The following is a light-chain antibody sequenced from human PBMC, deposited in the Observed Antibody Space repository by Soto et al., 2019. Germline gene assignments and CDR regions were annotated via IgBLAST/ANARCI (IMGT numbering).Light chain of an antibody. CDR1: SSDVGGYKF. CDR3: SSYTRGNTWV. Sequence: QSALTQPASVSGSPGQSITISCAATSSDVGGYKFVSWYQQHPGKAPKLIIYDVTSRPSGVSNRFSGSKSGNTASLSISGLQAEDEADYYCSSYTRGNTWVFGGGTKVTVL. CDR2: DVT. V-gene: IGLV2-14*03. J-gene: IGLJ3*02.